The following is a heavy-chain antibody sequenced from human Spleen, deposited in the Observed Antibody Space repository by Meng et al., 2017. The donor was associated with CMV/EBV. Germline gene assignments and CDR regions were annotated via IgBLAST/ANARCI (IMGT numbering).Heavy chain of an antibody. CDR1: RFAFKKVW. CDR3: ARERGRTFDY. CDR2: ISYDGSNK. Sequence: GGSLKLSCAASRFAFKKVWMSWVRQAPGKGLEWVAVISYDGSNKYYADSVKGRFTISRDNSKNTLYLQMNSLRAEDTAVYYCARERGRTFDYWGQGTLVTVSS. D-gene: IGHD3/OR15-3a*01. V-gene: IGHV3-30*03. J-gene: IGHJ4*02.